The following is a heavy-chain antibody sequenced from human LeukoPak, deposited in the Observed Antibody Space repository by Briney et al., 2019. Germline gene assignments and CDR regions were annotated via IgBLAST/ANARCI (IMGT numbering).Heavy chain of an antibody. V-gene: IGHV3-30*04. D-gene: IGHD2-2*01. CDR1: GFTFSSYP. J-gene: IGHJ6*03. Sequence: GGSLRLSCAASGFTFSSYPMHWVRQAPGKGLDWVASILSDGSNKYYGDSVRGRFTISRDNSKYTLYLQMNSLRAEDTAVYYCARVGYCSSTSCFHYYYYYYMDVWGKGTTVTVSS. CDR3: ARVGYCSSTSCFHYYYYYYMDV. CDR2: ILSDGSNK.